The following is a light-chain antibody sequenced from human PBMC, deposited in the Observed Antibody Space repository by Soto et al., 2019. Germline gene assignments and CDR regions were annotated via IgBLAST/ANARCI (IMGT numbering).Light chain of an antibody. CDR2: EVS. J-gene: IGKJ2*01. CDR1: ESLVHTDGNTY. V-gene: IGKV2-30*02. Sequence: DVVMTQSPLSLPVTLGQPASISCRSSESLVHTDGNTYLSWLHQRPGQSPRRLIYEVSNRDSGVPDRFSGSGSGTDFTLKISRVEAEDVGVYYCMQGTHWPPFFGQGTKLEI. CDR3: MQGTHWPPF.